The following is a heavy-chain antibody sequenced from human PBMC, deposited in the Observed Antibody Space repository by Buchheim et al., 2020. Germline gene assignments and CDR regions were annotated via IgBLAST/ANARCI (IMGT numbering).Heavy chain of an antibody. D-gene: IGHD5-24*01. V-gene: IGHV2-70*13. CDR3: ARENDYNALDS. J-gene: IGHJ4*02. Sequence: QVSLRESGPAQVRTTETLTLTCTVSGLSLRNIGVSVSWIRQPPGKPLQWLARIDWDDGKYYNTSLETRLTVSKRTSKNQVVLTLTNVDPADTATYYCARENDYNALDSWGQGTL. CDR1: GLSLRNIGVS. CDR2: IDWDDGK.